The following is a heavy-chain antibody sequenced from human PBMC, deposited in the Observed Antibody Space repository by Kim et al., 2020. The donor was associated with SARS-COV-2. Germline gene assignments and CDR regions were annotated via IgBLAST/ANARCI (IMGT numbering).Heavy chain of an antibody. J-gene: IGHJ4*02. D-gene: IGHD2-2*01. V-gene: IGHV3-15*01. CDR1: GFTFSNAW. CDR3: TTDWGPLYQLLAIDY. Sequence: GGSLRLSCAASGFTFSNAWMSWVRQAPGKGLEWVGRIKSKTDGGTTDYAAPVKGRFTISRDDSKNTLYLQMNSLKTEDTAVYYCTTDWGPLYQLLAIDYWGQGTLVTVSS. CDR2: IKSKTDGGTT.